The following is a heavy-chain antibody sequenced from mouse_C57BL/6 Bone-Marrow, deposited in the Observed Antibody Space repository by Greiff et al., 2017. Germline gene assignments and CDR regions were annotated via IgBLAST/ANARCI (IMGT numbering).Heavy chain of an antibody. CDR3: ARASGGPRAAMEY. V-gene: IGHV1-18*01. CDR2: INPNNGGT. Sequence: VQLQQSGPELVKPGASVKIPCKASGYTFTDYNMDWVKQSHGKSLEWIGNINPNNGGTIYNQKFKGKATLTVDKSSSTAYMELRSLTSEDTAVYDGARASGGPRAAMEYWGQGTSVTVSA. J-gene: IGHJ4*01. D-gene: IGHD3-1*01. CDR1: GYTFTDYN.